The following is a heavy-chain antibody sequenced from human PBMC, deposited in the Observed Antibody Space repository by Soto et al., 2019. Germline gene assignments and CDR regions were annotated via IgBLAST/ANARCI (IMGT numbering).Heavy chain of an antibody. D-gene: IGHD1-7*01. V-gene: IGHV4-61*01. J-gene: IGHJ5*02. CDR3: AGYNWNYYFDP. CDR1: GGSVRDGSDY. CDR2: IYHSGST. Sequence: XATLSLTFTVSGGSVRDGSDYWAWLRQPPGKGLEWIGHIYHSGSTIYNPSLKSRVTISIDTSKSQFSLNLNSMTAADTAVYYCAGYNWNYYFDPWGQGTLVTVSS.